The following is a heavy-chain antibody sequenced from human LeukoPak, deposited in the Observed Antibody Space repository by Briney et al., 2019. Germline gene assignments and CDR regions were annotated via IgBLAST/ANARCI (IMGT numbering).Heavy chain of an antibody. V-gene: IGHV4-38-2*02. CDR2: IYRSGTT. J-gene: IGHJ5*02. CDR3: SRLSHVAEAPKVSWFDP. Sequence: PSETLSLTCTVSAYSISDGWVWGMIRQLPGKGLEWIGSIYRSGTTYYNPSLKSRVTMSVDTSNNQFSLKLTSVTAADTAMYYCSRLSHVAEAPKVSWFDPWGQGTLVTVSS. CDR1: AYSISDGWV. D-gene: IGHD1-14*01.